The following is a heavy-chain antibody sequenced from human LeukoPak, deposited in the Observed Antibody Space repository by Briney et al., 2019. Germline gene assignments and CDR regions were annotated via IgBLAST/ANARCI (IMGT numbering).Heavy chain of an antibody. Sequence: PGGSLRPSCAASGFTVSSNYMSWVRQAPGKGLEWVSVIYSGGSTYYADSVKGRFTISRDNSKNTLYLQMNSLRAEDTAVYYCARGTVVVPAAAYWGQGTLVTVSS. D-gene: IGHD2-2*01. CDR2: IYSGGST. CDR3: ARGTVVVPAAAY. V-gene: IGHV3-66*01. CDR1: GFTVSSNY. J-gene: IGHJ4*02.